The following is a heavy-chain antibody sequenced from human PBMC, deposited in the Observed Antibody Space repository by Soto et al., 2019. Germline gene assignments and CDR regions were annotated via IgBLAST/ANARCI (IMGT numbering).Heavy chain of an antibody. CDR2: ISGGGGST. Sequence: PGGSLRLSCAASGFSFNIFAMNWVRQAPGKGLEWVSGISGGGGSTYYADSVKGRFTISRDNSNNTLYLQMNSLRAEDTAVYYCAKDPTSYDSSAQFASWGQGTLVTVSS. CDR1: GFSFNIFA. V-gene: IGHV3-23*01. J-gene: IGHJ4*02. D-gene: IGHD3-22*01. CDR3: AKDPTSYDSSAQFAS.